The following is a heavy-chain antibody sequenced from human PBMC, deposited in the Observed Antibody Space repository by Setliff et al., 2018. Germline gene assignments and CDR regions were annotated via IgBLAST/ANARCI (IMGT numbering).Heavy chain of an antibody. D-gene: IGHD2-2*01. CDR2: IIPLFGTT. CDR3: ARGYQVTPPRADAFDI. V-gene: IGHV1-69*13. Sequence: SVKVSCKSSGFTFTDYGINWVRQAPGQGLEWVGRIIPLFGTTNFAQEFQGRVTITADESTETTYMDLTSLRSEDTAVYYCARGYQVTPPRADAFDIWGQGTLVTVSS. CDR1: GFTFTDYG. J-gene: IGHJ3*02.